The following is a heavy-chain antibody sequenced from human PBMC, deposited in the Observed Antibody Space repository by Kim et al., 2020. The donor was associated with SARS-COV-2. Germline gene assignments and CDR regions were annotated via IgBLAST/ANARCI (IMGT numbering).Heavy chain of an antibody. D-gene: IGHD6-13*01. J-gene: IGHJ6*02. CDR1: GGSISSSSYY. Sequence: SETLSLTCTVSGGSISSSSYYWGWIRQPPGKGLEWIGSIYYSGSTYYNPSLKSRVTITVDTSKTQFSLKLSSVTAADTAVYYCARHVVVAARRGDYSYGMDVWVQGTTVTVSS. V-gene: IGHV4-39*01. CDR3: ARHVVVAARRGDYSYGMDV. CDR2: IYYSGST.